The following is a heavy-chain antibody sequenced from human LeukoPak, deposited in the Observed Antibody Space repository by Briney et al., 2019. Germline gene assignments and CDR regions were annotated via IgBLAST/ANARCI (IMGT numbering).Heavy chain of an antibody. Sequence: SETLSLTCTVSGGFISSSSYYWGWLRQPPGTGLEWFGSTYYSGSTYYNPSLKSRVTISVDKSKNQFSLKLSSVTAADTAVYYCARGDDSSGYCDAFDIWGQGTMVTVSS. CDR3: ARGDDSSGYCDAFDI. J-gene: IGHJ3*02. D-gene: IGHD3-22*01. V-gene: IGHV4-39*07. CDR2: TYYSGST. CDR1: GGFISSSSYY.